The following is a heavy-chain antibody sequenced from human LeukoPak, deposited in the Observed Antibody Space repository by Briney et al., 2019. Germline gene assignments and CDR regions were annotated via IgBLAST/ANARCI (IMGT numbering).Heavy chain of an antibody. J-gene: IGHJ3*02. V-gene: IGHV1-69*13. D-gene: IGHD4-17*01. CDR1: GYTFTGYY. CDR2: IIPIFGTA. CDR3: ARGYGDYDLRSAFDI. Sequence: SVKVSCKASGYTFTGYYMHWVRQAPGQGLEWMGGIIPIFGTANYAQKFQGRVTITADESTSTAYMELSSLRSEDTAVYYCARGYGDYDLRSAFDIWGQGTMVTVSS.